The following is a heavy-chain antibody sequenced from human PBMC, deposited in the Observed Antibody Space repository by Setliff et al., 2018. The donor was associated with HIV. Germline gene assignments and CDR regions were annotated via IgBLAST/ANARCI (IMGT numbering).Heavy chain of an antibody. Sequence: SSETLSLTCTVSGGSISSYYWSWIRQPPGKRLEWIGEFSPTGSPTYNPSLKSRVTISVDTSKNQFSLNLTSVTAADTALYYCARSKTFYDFWGGYYINGSFKIWGLGTMVTVSS. CDR3: ARSKTFYDFWGGYYINGSFKI. V-gene: IGHV4-4*08. J-gene: IGHJ3*02. CDR1: GGSISSYY. D-gene: IGHD3-3*01. CDR2: FSPTGSP.